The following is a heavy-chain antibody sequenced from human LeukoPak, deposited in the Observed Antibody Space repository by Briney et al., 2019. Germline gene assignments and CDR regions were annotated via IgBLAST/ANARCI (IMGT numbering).Heavy chain of an antibody. CDR3: ARHNHGGGYYDFWSGAFDP. CDR2: IYYSGST. J-gene: IGHJ5*02. D-gene: IGHD3-3*01. Sequence: PSETLSLTCTVSGGSISSSSHYWGWIRQPPGKGLEWIGSIYYSGSTYYNPSLKSRVTISVDTSKNQFSLKLSSVTAADTAVYYCARHNHGGGYYDFWSGAFDPWGQGTLVTVSS. CDR1: GGSISSSSHY. V-gene: IGHV4-39*01.